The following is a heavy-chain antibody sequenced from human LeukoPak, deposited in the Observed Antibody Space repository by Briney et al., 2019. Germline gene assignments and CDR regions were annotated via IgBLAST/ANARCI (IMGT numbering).Heavy chain of an antibody. CDR3: ARAPGTTFDY. CDR2: IYSSGST. V-gene: IGHV4-39*02. CDR1: GASINSGSNY. D-gene: IGHD4-17*01. Sequence: SETLSLTCRVSGASINSGSNYWGWIRQPPGKTLEWIGSIYSSGSTYYNPSLKSRVIIMIDTPKNHFSLTLSSVTAADTAVYYCARAPGTTFDYWGHGNMVTVSS. J-gene: IGHJ4*01.